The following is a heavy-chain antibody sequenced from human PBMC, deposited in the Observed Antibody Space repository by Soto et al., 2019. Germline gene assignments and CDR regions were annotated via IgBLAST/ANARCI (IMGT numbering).Heavy chain of an antibody. CDR1: GGSISGGAYY. Sequence: QVQLQESGPGLVKPSQTLSLTCTVSGGSISGGAYYWSWIRQHPGKGLEWIGYIFYTGSTFYNQSFKSRVAISVDTSKNQFSLKLNSVTAAYTAVYYSAREESDFRGPNWFYPWGQGTLVTVSS. CDR2: IFYTGST. D-gene: IGHD3-3*01. CDR3: AREESDFRGPNWFYP. J-gene: IGHJ5*02. V-gene: IGHV4-31*03.